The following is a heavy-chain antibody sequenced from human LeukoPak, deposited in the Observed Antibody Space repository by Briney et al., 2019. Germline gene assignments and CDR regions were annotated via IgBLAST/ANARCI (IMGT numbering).Heavy chain of an antibody. D-gene: IGHD3-22*01. V-gene: IGHV1-18*01. J-gene: IGHJ6*03. CDR2: ISGYNGNT. Sequence: ASVKVSCKASGYTFNSYGISWVRQAPGQGLEWMGWISGYNGNTNYAQKLQGRVTMTTDTSKSTAYMELRSLRSDDSAVYYCARVLNYYDSSGSNYYYMDVWGKGTTVTVSS. CDR1: GYTFNSYG. CDR3: ARVLNYYDSSGSNYYYMDV.